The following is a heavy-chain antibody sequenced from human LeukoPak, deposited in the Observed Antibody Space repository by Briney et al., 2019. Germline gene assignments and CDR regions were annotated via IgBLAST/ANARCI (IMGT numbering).Heavy chain of an antibody. Sequence: ASVKVSCKASGYTFTSYGISWVRQAPGQGLEWVGWISAYNGNTNYAQKLQGRVTMTTDTSTSTAYMELRSLRSDDTAVYYCARVSETYYYDSSGYPRGYYYYYYMDVWGKGTTVTVSS. CDR1: GYTFTSYG. CDR3: ARVSETYYYDSSGYPRGYYYYYYMDV. CDR2: ISAYNGNT. V-gene: IGHV1-18*01. D-gene: IGHD3-22*01. J-gene: IGHJ6*03.